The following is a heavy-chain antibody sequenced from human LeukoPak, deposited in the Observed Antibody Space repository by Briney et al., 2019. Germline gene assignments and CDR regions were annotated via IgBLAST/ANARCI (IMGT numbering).Heavy chain of an antibody. Sequence: PSETLSLTCTVSGVSISGSNSYWGWIRQPPGKGLEWIGSIYYSGNTYYNASLKSQVSISIDTSKNQFSLRLTSVTAADTAVFYCARQTGSGLFILPGGQGTLVTVSS. D-gene: IGHD3/OR15-3a*01. V-gene: IGHV4-39*01. CDR2: IYYSGNT. CDR1: GVSISGSNSY. J-gene: IGHJ4*02. CDR3: ARQTGSGLFILP.